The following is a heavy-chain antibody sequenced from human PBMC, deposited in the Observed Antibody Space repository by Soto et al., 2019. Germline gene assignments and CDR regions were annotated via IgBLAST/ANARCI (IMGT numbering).Heavy chain of an antibody. CDR2: IIPIFGTA. CDR3: ASGGPDSSCYWDHFDY. CDR1: GGTFSSYA. J-gene: IGHJ4*02. D-gene: IGHD3-22*01. Sequence: QVQLVQSGAEVKKPGSSVKVSCKASGGTFSSYAISWLRQAPGQGLEWMGGIIPIFGTANNAQKFQGRVTITADDSTSAAYMELRSLRSEDTAVYYCASGGPDSSCYWDHFDYWGQGTLVTVCS. V-gene: IGHV1-69*19.